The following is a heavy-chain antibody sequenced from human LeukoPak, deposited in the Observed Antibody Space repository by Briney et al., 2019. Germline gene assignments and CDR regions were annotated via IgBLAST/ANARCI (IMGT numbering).Heavy chain of an antibody. CDR3: ASPYDSSGYYSYYFDY. J-gene: IGHJ4*02. V-gene: IGHV3-11*01. CDR1: GFTFSDYY. CDR2: ISSSGSTI. Sequence: PGGSLRLSCAASGFTFSDYYMSWIRQAPGKGLEWVSYISSSGSTIYYADSVKGRFTISRDNAKNSLYLQMNSLRAEDTAVYYCASPYDSSGYYSYYFDYWGQGTLVTVSS. D-gene: IGHD3-22*01.